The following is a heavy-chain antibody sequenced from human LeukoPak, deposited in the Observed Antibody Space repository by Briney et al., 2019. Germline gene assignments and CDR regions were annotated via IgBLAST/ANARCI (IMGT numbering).Heavy chain of an antibody. CDR3: ARDTLDYFDY. V-gene: IGHV4-59*01. CDR2: IYYTGST. CDR1: GGSITVYN. Sequence: PSETLSLTCTVSGGSITVYNWSWIRQPPGKGLEWIAYIYYTGSTNYNPSLKSRVTISVDTSKNQFSLKLGSVTAADTAVYYCARDTLDYFDYWGQGTLVTVSS. J-gene: IGHJ4*02.